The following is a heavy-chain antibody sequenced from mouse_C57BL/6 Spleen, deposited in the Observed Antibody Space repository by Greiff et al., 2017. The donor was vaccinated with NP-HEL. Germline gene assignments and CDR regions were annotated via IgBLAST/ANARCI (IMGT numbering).Heavy chain of an antibody. Sequence: VQLQQSGPELVKPGASVKISCKASGYSFTSYYIHWVKQRPGQGLEWIGWIYPGSGNTKYNEKFKGKATLTADTSSSTAYMQLSSLTSEDSAVYYCARFYYGSDYFDYWGQGTTLTVSS. V-gene: IGHV1-66*01. CDR1: GYSFTSYY. J-gene: IGHJ2*01. CDR2: IYPGSGNT. CDR3: ARFYYGSDYFDY. D-gene: IGHD1-1*01.